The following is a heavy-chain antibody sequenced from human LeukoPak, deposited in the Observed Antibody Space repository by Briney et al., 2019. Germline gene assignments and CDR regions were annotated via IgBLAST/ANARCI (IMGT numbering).Heavy chain of an antibody. J-gene: IGHJ6*02. CDR3: ARVPAAPRLYMDV. D-gene: IGHD2-2*01. Sequence: SETLSLTCTVSGGSINNYYWSWIRQPPGKGLEWIGYIFHIGSTNYNPSLKSRVTISVDTSKNQFSLKLSSVTAADTAVYYCARVPAAPRLYMDVWGQGTTVIVSS. CDR1: GGSINNYY. CDR2: IFHIGST. V-gene: IGHV4-59*01.